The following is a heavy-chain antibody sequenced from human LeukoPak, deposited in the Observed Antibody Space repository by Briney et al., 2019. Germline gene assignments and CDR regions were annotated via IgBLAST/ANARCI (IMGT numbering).Heavy chain of an antibody. Sequence: ASVKVACKVSGNSLSELSIQSVRPAPGKGLECVGGFDPEEAKMVYAQNFQGRVTMTEDTSTQTAYMELSGLTSGDTAVYYCTTRSGDFWSGFVNWGQGTLVTVSS. D-gene: IGHD3-3*01. CDR1: GNSLSELS. CDR2: FDPEEAKM. CDR3: TTRSGDFWSGFVN. V-gene: IGHV1-24*01. J-gene: IGHJ4*02.